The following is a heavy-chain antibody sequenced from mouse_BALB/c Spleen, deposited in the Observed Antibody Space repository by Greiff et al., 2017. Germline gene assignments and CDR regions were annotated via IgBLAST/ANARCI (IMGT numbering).Heavy chain of an antibody. Sequence: EVQGVESGGDLVKPGGSRKLSCAASGFTFSSFGMPWVRQAPEKGLEWVAYISSGSSTIYYADTVKGRFTISRDNPKNTLFLQMTSLRSEDTAMYYCAREILPFYCAMDYWGQGTSVTVSS. V-gene: IGHV5-17*02. D-gene: IGHD5-1*01. CDR3: AREILPFYCAMDY. CDR2: ISSGSSTI. CDR1: GFTFSSFG. J-gene: IGHJ4*01.